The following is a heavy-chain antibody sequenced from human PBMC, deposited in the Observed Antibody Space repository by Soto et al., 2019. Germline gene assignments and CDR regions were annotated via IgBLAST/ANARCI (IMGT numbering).Heavy chain of an antibody. CDR2: ISSSSSYI. V-gene: IGHV3-21*01. CDR3: ARDRASGGSYYGFDP. D-gene: IGHD1-26*01. Sequence: GGSLRLSCAASGFTFSSYSMNWVRQAPGKGRECVSSISSSSSYIYYADSVKGRFTISRDNAKNSLYLQMNSLRAEDTAVYYCARDRASGGSYYGFDPWGQGTLVNVSS. J-gene: IGHJ5*02. CDR1: GFTFSSYS.